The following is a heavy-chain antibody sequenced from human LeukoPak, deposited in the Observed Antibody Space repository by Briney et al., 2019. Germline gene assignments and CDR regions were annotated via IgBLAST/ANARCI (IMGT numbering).Heavy chain of an antibody. V-gene: IGHV4-59*12. CDR2: IYYSDST. Sequence: SETLSLTCTVSGGSINNYFWSWIRQPPGKGLECIAYIYYSDSTNYNPSLKSRVTISVDTSKNQFSLKLSSVTAADTAVYYCARPGYSSLGPNQFDYWGQGTLVTVSS. J-gene: IGHJ4*02. D-gene: IGHD6-13*01. CDR1: GGSINNYF. CDR3: ARPGYSSLGPNQFDY.